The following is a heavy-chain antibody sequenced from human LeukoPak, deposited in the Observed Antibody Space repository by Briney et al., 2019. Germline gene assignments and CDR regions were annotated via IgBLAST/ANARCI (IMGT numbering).Heavy chain of an antibody. D-gene: IGHD3-22*01. Sequence: ASVKVSCKGSGYNFDRYGVNWVRQAPGQGLEWMGRIIPILGIANYAQKFQGRVTITADKSTSTAYMELSSLRSEDTAVYYCARRQYYYDSSGYYADWFQHWGQGTLVTVSS. CDR2: IIPILGIA. CDR1: GYNFDRYG. J-gene: IGHJ1*01. CDR3: ARRQYYYDSSGYYADWFQH. V-gene: IGHV1-69*04.